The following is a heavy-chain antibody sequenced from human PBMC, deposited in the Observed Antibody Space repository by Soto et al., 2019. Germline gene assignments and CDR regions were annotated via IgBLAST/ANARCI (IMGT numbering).Heavy chain of an antibody. V-gene: IGHV4-39*01. CDR1: GGSISSNSYY. CDR3: ARHTNYGDYVAAVDI. Sequence: QLQLQESGPGLVKPSETLSLTCSVSGGSISSNSYYWGWIRQPPGKGLEWIGSIYYIGNTHYNPSLESRVAISVDRSKNQFSMRLNSVTAADTAVYYCARHTNYGDYVAAVDIWGQGTMVTVSS. D-gene: IGHD4-17*01. J-gene: IGHJ3*02. CDR2: IYYIGNT.